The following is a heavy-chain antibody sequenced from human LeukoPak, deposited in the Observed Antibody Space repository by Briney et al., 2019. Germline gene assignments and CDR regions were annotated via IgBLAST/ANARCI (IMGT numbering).Heavy chain of an antibody. CDR3: AISKAVAGTFDY. J-gene: IGHJ4*02. V-gene: IGHV1-69-2*01. D-gene: IGHD6-19*01. Sequence: GASVKVSCKASGYTFIDYYMHWVQQAPGKGLEWMGRVDPEDGEKIYAEKFQGRVTITADTSTDTTYMELSSLRSEDTAMFYCAISKAVAGTFDYWGQGTLVTVSS. CDR2: VDPEDGEK. CDR1: GYTFIDYY.